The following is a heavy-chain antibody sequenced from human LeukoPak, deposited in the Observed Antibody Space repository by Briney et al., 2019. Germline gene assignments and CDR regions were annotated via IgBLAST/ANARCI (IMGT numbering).Heavy chain of an antibody. CDR2: INHSGST. CDR1: GGSFSGYY. D-gene: IGHD1-1*01. Sequence: SETLSLTCAVYGGSFSGYYWSWIRQPPGKGLEWIGEINHSGSTNYNPSLKSRVTISVDTSKNQFSLKLSSVTAADTAVYYCARRPGYYYHYMDVWGKGTTVTVSS. V-gene: IGHV4-34*01. J-gene: IGHJ6*03. CDR3: ARRPGYYYHYMDV.